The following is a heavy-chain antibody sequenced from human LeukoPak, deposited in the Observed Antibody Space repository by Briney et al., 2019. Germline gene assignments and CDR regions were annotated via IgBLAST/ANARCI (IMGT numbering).Heavy chain of an antibody. V-gene: IGHV3-48*01. CDR1: AFSFSGYS. CDR2: ISTRETTI. Sequence: GSLRLFCAPSAFSFSGYSMNWVRQAPGKGLEWVSYISTRETTIYYGDSMKGRLPVSRDNAKNSLSLQMSSLRVEDTAVYYCARSNYGPENWGQGTLVTVSS. J-gene: IGHJ4*02. CDR3: ARSNYGPEN. D-gene: IGHD1-7*01.